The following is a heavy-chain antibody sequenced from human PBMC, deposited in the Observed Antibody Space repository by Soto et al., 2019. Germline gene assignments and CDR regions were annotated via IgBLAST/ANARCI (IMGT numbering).Heavy chain of an antibody. CDR3: ATESEGSGWA. CDR2: ISGSGGST. V-gene: IGHV3-23*01. J-gene: IGHJ5*02. CDR1: GFTFSTYA. Sequence: EVQLLESGGGLVQPGGSLRLSCAASGFTFSTYAMTWVRQAPGKGLEWVSAISGSGGSTFYADSVKGRFTISRDNSKNTLYLQMNSLRVEDTAVYFCATESEGSGWAWGQGTLVTVSS. D-gene: IGHD6-19*01.